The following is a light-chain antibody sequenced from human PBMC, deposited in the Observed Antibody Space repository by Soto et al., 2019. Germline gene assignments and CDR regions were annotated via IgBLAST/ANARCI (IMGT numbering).Light chain of an antibody. CDR3: QQSYSMTT. CDR1: QSISRY. J-gene: IGKJ4*01. V-gene: IGKV1-39*01. Sequence: DIQMTQSPSSLSASVGDRVTITCRASQSISRYLSWYQQKPGKAPKLLIYTASSLQSGVPSRFSGSGSGTDFTLTISSLQPEDFATYYCQQSYSMTTFGGGTKVEIK. CDR2: TAS.